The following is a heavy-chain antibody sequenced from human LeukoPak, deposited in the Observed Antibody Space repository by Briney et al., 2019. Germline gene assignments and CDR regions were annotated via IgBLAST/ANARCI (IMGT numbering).Heavy chain of an antibody. J-gene: IGHJ4*02. CDR2: ISWKRGSI. D-gene: IGHD4-23*01. Sequence: PGRSLRLSCAASGFTFDDYAMRCVRQAPGKGREWVSGISWKRGSIGYADSVKGRFTISRDNAKNSLYLQMNSLRAEDTALYYCAKDANYGGNWNYFDYWGQGTLVTVSS. V-gene: IGHV3-9*01. CDR3: AKDANYGGNWNYFDY. CDR1: GFTFDDYA.